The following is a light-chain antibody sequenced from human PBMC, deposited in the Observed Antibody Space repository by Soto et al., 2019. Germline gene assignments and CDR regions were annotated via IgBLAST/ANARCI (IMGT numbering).Light chain of an antibody. CDR1: QIVGSKF. J-gene: IGKJ3*01. Sequence: IVFAVSRHPVLVSRERATLSCRASQIVGSKFLAWFQQKPGQAPRLLIYGATNRATGIPDRFTGSGSGTDFTLTITRLEPEDFAVYYCQQYSGSPFTFGPGTKVDIK. V-gene: IGKV3-20*01. CDR3: QQYSGSPFT. CDR2: GAT.